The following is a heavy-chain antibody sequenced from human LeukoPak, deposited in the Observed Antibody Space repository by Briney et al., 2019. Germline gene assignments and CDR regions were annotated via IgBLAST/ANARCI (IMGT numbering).Heavy chain of an antibody. D-gene: IGHD3-22*01. Sequence: PGGSLRLSCAASGFTFSSYSMNWVRQAPGKGLEWVAVISYDGSNKYYADSVKGRFTISRDNSKNTLYLQMNSLRAEDTAVYYCARDQYYDSSGYYYWGQGTLVTVSS. CDR1: GFTFSSYS. CDR3: ARDQYYDSSGYYY. J-gene: IGHJ4*02. CDR2: ISYDGSNK. V-gene: IGHV3-30*03.